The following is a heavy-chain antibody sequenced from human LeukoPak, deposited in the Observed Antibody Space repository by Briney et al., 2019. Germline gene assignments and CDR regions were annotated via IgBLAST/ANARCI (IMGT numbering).Heavy chain of an antibody. D-gene: IGHD3-16*01. CDR2: IIPIFGTA. V-gene: IGHV1-69*13. CDR3: ARDARSYVEDAFDI. CDR1: GGTFSSYA. Sequence: SVKVSCKASGGTFSSYAISWVRQAPGQGLEWMGGIIPIFGTANYAQKFQGRVTITAAESTSTAYMELSSLRSEDTAVYYCARDARSYVEDAFDIWGQGTMVTVSS. J-gene: IGHJ3*02.